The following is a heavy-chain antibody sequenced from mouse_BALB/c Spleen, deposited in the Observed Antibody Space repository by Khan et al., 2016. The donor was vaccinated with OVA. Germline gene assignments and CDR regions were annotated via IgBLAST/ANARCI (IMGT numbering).Heavy chain of an antibody. CDR1: GFTFSGFG. V-gene: IGHV5-17*02. CDR3: ARPGYYYFDY. J-gene: IGHJ2*01. CDR2: ISSGSSTI. D-gene: IGHD2-3*01. Sequence: EVELVESGGGLVQPGGSRKLSCAASGFTFSGFGMHWVRQAPEKGLEWVAYISSGSSTIYYADTVKGRFTISRDNPKNTLFLQMTSLRSEDTAMYFCARPGYYYFDYWGQGTTLTVSS.